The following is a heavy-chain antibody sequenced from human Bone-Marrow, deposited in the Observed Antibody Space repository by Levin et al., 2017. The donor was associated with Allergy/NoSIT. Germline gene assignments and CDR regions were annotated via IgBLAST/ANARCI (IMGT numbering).Heavy chain of an antibody. Sequence: SETLSLTCNISGGSISNYYWSWIRQPPGKGLEWIGYIYYSGNTYYNPSLKSRVTISIDMSKNQISLMLSSVTAADTALYYCARESRYRGWFDPWGQGTLVTVSS. CDR2: IYYSGNT. J-gene: IGHJ5*02. CDR3: ARESRYRGWFDP. D-gene: IGHD5-12*01. V-gene: IGHV4-59*01. CDR1: GGSISNYY.